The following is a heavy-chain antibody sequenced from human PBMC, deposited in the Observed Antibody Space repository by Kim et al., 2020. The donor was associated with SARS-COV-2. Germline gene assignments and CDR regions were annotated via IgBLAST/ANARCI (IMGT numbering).Heavy chain of an antibody. D-gene: IGHD3-10*01. CDR1: GFTFDDYA. Sequence: GGSLRLSCAASGFTFDDYAMHWVRQAPGKGLEWVSGISWNSGSIGYADSVKGRFTISRDNAKNSLYLQMNSLRAEDTALYYCASLTEFDSYGMDVWGQGTTVTVSS. V-gene: IGHV3-9*01. CDR3: ASLTEFDSYGMDV. J-gene: IGHJ6*02. CDR2: ISWNSGSI.